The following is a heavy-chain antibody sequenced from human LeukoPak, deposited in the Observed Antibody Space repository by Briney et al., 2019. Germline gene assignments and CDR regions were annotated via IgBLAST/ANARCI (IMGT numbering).Heavy chain of an antibody. D-gene: IGHD3-10*01. Sequence: GGSLRLSCAASGFTFSSYAMSWVRQAPGKGLEWVSAISGSGGSTYYADSVKGRFTISRDNSKNTLYLQMNSLRAEDTAVYYCAKTLYGSGSYMSWDPPPADVWGQGTTVTVSS. CDR1: GFTFSSYA. CDR2: ISGSGGST. CDR3: AKTLYGSGSYMSWDPPPADV. J-gene: IGHJ6*02. V-gene: IGHV3-23*01.